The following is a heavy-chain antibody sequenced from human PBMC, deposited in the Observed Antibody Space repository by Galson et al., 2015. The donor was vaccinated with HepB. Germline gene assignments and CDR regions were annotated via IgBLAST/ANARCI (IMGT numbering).Heavy chain of an antibody. J-gene: IGHJ4*02. V-gene: IGHV4-59*01. CDR3: ARSNYYDSSIDY. Sequence: SETLSLTCTVSGGSISSYYWSWIRQPPGKGLEWIGYIYYSGSTNYNPSLKSRVTISVDTSKNQFSLKLSSVTAADTAVYYCARSNYYDSSIDYWGQGTLVTVSS. CDR1: GGSISSYY. CDR2: IYYSGST. D-gene: IGHD3-22*01.